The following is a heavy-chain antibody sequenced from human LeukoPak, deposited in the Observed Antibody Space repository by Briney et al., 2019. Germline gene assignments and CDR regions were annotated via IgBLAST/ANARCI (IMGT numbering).Heavy chain of an antibody. Sequence: SQTLSLTCAISGDSVSSNSAARNWIRQSPSRGLEWLGRTYYRSKWYNDYAVSVKSRITINPDTSKNQFSLQLNSVTPEDTAVYYCARDIVVVPAAIQDYYYYMDVWGKGTTVTVSS. V-gene: IGHV6-1*01. CDR1: GDSVSSNSAA. D-gene: IGHD2-2*02. CDR3: ARDIVVVPAAIQDYYYYMDV. J-gene: IGHJ6*03. CDR2: TYYRSKWYN.